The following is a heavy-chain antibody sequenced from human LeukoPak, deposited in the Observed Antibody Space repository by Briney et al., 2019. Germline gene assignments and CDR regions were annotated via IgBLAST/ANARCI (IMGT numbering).Heavy chain of an antibody. V-gene: IGHV3-48*03. J-gene: IGHJ5*02. CDR1: GFTFSSYE. Sequence: GGSLRLSCAASGFTFSSYEMNWVRQAPGKGLEWVSYISSSGSTIYYADSVKGRFTISRDNAKNSLYLQMNSLRAEDTAVYYCARGGLRIAARTNWFDPWGQGTLVTVSS. CDR2: ISSSGSTI. CDR3: ARGGLRIAARTNWFDP. D-gene: IGHD6-6*01.